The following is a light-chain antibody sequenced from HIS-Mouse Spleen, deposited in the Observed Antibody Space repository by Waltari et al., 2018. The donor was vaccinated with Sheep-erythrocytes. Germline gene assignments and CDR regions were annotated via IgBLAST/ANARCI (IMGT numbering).Light chain of an antibody. CDR1: QSLSSY. J-gene: IGKJ1*01. Sequence: DIQMTQSPSSLSASVGDRVTITCRASQSLSSYLNWYQQKPGKAPKLLIYAASSLQSGVPSRCSGSGSGTDFTLTISSLQPEDFATYYCQQFNNYPRTFGQGTKVEIK. V-gene: IGKV1-39*01. CDR2: AAS. CDR3: QQFNNYPRT.